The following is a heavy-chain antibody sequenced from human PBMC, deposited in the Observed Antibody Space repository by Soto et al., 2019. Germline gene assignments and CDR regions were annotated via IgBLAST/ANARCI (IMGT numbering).Heavy chain of an antibody. Sequence: QVQLVQSGAEVKQPGASVKVSCRASGYTFTSYGISWVRQAPGQGLEWMGWISVYNGNTNYAQKFQGRVTMTTDTSTTTAYMELRSLRSDDTAVYYCARPKPEDYGVPLGYFDLWGRGTLVTVAS. CDR2: ISVYNGNT. CDR3: ARPKPEDYGVPLGYFDL. D-gene: IGHD4-17*01. V-gene: IGHV1-18*01. J-gene: IGHJ2*01. CDR1: GYTFTSYG.